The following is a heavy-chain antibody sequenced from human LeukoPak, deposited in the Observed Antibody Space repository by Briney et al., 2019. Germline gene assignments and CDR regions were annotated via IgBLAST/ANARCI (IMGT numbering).Heavy chain of an antibody. J-gene: IGHJ5*02. CDR3: ARGDWQNVNNSSNWFDP. CDR1: GGSIATGSYY. D-gene: IGHD2-21*01. Sequence: SDTLSLTCTVSGGSIATGSYYWSWIRQPAGKGLEWIGRVYSSGSTNYNPSLRSRVSISVDMSNNQFSLKLSSVTAADTAIYYCARGDWQNVNNSSNWFDPWGQGTLVTVSS. V-gene: IGHV4-61*02. CDR2: VYSSGST.